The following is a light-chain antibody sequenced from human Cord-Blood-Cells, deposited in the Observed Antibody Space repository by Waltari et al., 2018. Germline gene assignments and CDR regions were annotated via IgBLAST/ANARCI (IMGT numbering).Light chain of an antibody. Sequence: EIVLTHSPATLSLSPGARATLSCRASQSVSSYLAWYHQKPCQAPRLLIYDASNRATGIPGRLSGSGSGTDFTLAISSLEPEDFAVYYCPQRSNGWTCGQGTKVEIK. CDR2: DAS. V-gene: IGKV3-11*01. CDR3: PQRSNGWT. J-gene: IGKJ1*01. CDR1: QSVSSY.